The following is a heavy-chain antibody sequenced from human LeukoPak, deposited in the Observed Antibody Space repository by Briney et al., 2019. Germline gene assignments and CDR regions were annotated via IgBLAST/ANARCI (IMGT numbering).Heavy chain of an antibody. J-gene: IGHJ6*04. D-gene: IGHD3-9*01. Sequence: SETLSLTCTVSGGSISSYYWSWIRQPPGKGLEWIGYIYYSGSTNYNPSPKSRVTISVDTSKNQFSLKLSSVTAADTAVYYCARDPMLTGPRDYGMDVWGKGATVTVSS. CDR3: ARDPMLTGPRDYGMDV. CDR2: IYYSGST. CDR1: GGSISSYY. V-gene: IGHV4-59*01.